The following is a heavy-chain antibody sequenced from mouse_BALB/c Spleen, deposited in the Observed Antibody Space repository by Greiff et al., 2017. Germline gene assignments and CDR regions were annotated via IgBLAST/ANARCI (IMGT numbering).Heavy chain of an antibody. J-gene: IGHJ4*01. D-gene: IGHD2-14*01. CDR2: ISNGGGST. V-gene: IGHV5-12-2*01. CDR3: ARRANYYRYYYAMDY. CDR1: GFTFSSYT. Sequence: VKLMESGGGLVQPGGSLKLSCAASGFTFSSYTMSWVRQTPEKRLEWVAYISNGGGSTYYPDTVKGRFTISRDNAKNTLYLQMSSLKSEDTAMYYCARRANYYRYYYAMDYWGQGTSVTVSS.